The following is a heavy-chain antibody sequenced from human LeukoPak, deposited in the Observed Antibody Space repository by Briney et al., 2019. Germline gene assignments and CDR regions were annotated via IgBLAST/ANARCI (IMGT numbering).Heavy chain of an antibody. D-gene: IGHD2-2*01. J-gene: IGHJ3*01. CDR3: TREQEDSTGTTCYRAFDV. CDR1: GFTFGNYW. V-gene: IGHV3-74*01. CDR2: VYSDGSIT. Sequence: GGSLRLSCAASGFTFGNYWINWVRQAPGKGLVWVSRVYSDGSITYYADSVKGRFTICGDSAKNTLYLQMSSLRSDDTAVYYCTREQEDSTGTTCYRAFDVWGQGTMVTVS.